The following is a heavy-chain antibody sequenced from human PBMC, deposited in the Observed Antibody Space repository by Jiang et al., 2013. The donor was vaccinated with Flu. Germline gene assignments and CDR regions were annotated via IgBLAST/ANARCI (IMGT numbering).Heavy chain of an antibody. Sequence: SLTCTVSGGSISSGDYYWSWIRQPPGKGLEWIGYIYYSGSTYYNPSLKSRVTISVDTSKNQFSLKLSSVTAADTAVYYCARATDSSGYYSPNAFDIWGQGTMVTVSS. J-gene: IGHJ3*02. CDR1: GGSISSGDYY. V-gene: IGHV4-30-4*01. D-gene: IGHD3-22*01. CDR3: ARATDSSGYYSPNAFDI. CDR2: IYYSGST.